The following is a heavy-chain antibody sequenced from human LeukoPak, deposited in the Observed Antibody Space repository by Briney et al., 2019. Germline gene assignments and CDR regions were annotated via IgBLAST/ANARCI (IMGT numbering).Heavy chain of an antibody. CDR2: INPYNGKT. CDR1: GYSSTTHG. J-gene: IGHJ4*02. D-gene: IGHD6-13*01. CDR3: ARDTLQHLKRFDA. Sequence: ASVKVSCKASGYSSTTHGISWVRQAPGHGLEWMGWINPYNGKTKSSQEFQDRVTMTSDTSTSTIYLELRSLGSDDAAVFYCARDTLQHLKRFDAWGQGTLVTVSS. V-gene: IGHV1-18*04.